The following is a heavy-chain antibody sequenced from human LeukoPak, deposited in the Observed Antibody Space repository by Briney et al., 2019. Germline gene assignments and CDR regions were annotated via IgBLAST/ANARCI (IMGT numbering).Heavy chain of an antibody. Sequence: GGSLRLSCEASGFMFSSYSMNWVRQAPGKGLEWVSYISSSSSTVYYADSVKGRFTISRDNAKNSLYLQMNSLRAEDTAVYYCARDRCSSTSCGFDYWGQGTLVTVSS. V-gene: IGHV3-48*01. D-gene: IGHD2-2*01. J-gene: IGHJ4*02. CDR3: ARDRCSSTSCGFDY. CDR1: GFMFSSYS. CDR2: ISSSSSTV.